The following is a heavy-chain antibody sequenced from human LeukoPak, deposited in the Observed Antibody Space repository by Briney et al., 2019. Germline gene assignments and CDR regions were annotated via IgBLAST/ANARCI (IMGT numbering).Heavy chain of an antibody. J-gene: IGHJ5*02. CDR2: INPNSGGT. Sequence: ASVKVSCKASGYTFTGYHMHWVRQAPGQGLEWMGRINPNSGGTNYAQKFQGRVTMTRDTSISTAYMELSRLRSDDTAVYYCATLGSVVVVAATRRFDPWGQGTLVTVSS. V-gene: IGHV1-2*06. CDR1: GYTFTGYH. D-gene: IGHD2-15*01. CDR3: ATLGSVVVVAATRRFDP.